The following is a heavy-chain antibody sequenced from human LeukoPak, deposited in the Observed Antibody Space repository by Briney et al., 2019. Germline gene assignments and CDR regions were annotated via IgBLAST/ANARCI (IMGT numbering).Heavy chain of an antibody. CDR2: VSGSGGST. V-gene: IGHV3-23*01. D-gene: IGHD1-26*01. J-gene: IGHJ4*02. Sequence: PGGSLRLSCAASGFSFSSYVMSWVRQAPGKGLEWVSVVSGSGGSTYSADSVKGRFTISRDNSKNMVYLQTSSLRAEDTAVYYCARAGSWSSRPYFDYWGQGILVSVSS. CDR3: ARAGSWSSRPYFDY. CDR1: GFSFSSYV.